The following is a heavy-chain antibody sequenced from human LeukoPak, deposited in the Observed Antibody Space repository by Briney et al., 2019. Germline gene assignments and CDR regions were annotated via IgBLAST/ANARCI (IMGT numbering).Heavy chain of an antibody. V-gene: IGHV5-51*01. Sequence: GESLKISCKGSGYSFTSYWIGWVRQMPGKGLEWMGIIYPGDSDTRCSPSFQGQVTISADKSISTAYLQWSSLKASDTAMYYCARHFSPSGYSHDAFDIWAQGTMVTVSS. CDR1: GYSFTSYW. D-gene: IGHD3-22*01. J-gene: IGHJ3*02. CDR3: ARHFSPSGYSHDAFDI. CDR2: IYPGDSDT.